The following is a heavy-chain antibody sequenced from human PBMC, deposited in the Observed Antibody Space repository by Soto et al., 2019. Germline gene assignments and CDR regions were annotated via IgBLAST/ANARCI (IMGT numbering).Heavy chain of an antibody. CDR3: ARDFVGATSRTDY. Sequence: QVQLVQSGPEVKKAGASVKVSCKASGYIFTNYGITWVRQAPGQGLEWMGWISANNGHTNYAQKFQGRVTMTTVTSTCTAYMELRSLRSDDTAVYYCARDFVGATSRTDYWGQGTLVTVSS. V-gene: IGHV1-18*01. CDR1: GYIFTNYG. J-gene: IGHJ4*02. D-gene: IGHD1-26*01. CDR2: ISANNGHT.